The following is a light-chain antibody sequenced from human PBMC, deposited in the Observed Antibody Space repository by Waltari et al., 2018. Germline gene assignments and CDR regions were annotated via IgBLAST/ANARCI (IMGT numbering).Light chain of an antibody. CDR2: DAS. J-gene: IGKJ1*01. Sequence: EIVLTQSPGNLSLSPGERATLSCRASPSVGRYLAWYQQKPCQAPRLLIYDASTRATGIPDRFSGSGSGTDFSLTISRLESEDFAVYYCQKYVNLPATFGQGTKVEIK. V-gene: IGKV3-20*01. CDR1: PSVGRY. CDR3: QKYVNLPAT.